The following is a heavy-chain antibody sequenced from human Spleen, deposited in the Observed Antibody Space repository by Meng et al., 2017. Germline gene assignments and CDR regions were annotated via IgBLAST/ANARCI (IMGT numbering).Heavy chain of an antibody. J-gene: IGHJ5*02. Sequence: QPQLQESGPGLVKPSAALSLTCSVSGGSISTSGYHWGWIRQPPGKGLEWIGSIGHSGITYYTPSIKSRVTVSIDTSKSQFSLKLTSVTAADTAVYYCVRSSGWVRTGFDPWGQGTLVTVSS. V-gene: IGHV4-39*01. CDR3: VRSSGWVRTGFDP. D-gene: IGHD6-19*01. CDR2: IGHSGIT. CDR1: GGSISTSGYH.